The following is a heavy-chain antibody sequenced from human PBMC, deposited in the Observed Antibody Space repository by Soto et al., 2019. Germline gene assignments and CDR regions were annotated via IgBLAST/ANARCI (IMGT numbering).Heavy chain of an antibody. J-gene: IGHJ6*03. CDR2: IVPMFGIP. CDR3: SSGPYTRSSGGYYFYYRDV. Sequence: QVQLVQSGAEVKKPGSSVKVSCKASGGTFSSYAINWVRQAPGQGLECMGRIVPMFGIPNFAPKIQGRVTMTADRSTSTAYMELSSLRSEDTAVYYCSSGPYTRSSGGYYFYYRDVWGKGTTVTVSS. D-gene: IGHD6-6*01. V-gene: IGHV1-69*02. CDR1: GGTFSSYA.